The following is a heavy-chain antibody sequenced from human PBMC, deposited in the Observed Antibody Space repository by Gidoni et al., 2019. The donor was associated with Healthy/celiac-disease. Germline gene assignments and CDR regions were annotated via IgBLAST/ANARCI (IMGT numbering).Heavy chain of an antibody. V-gene: IGHV1-2*02. Sequence: VQLVQSGAAVKKPGASVKVSCKASGYTFPGYYMPWVRQAPGQGLEWMGWINPNSGGTNYAQKFQGRVTMTRDTSISTAYMELSRLRSDDTAVYYCARPSYVRTGFDPWGQGTLVTVSS. D-gene: IGHD1-1*01. CDR3: ARPSYVRTGFDP. CDR1: GYTFPGYY. J-gene: IGHJ5*02. CDR2: INPNSGGT.